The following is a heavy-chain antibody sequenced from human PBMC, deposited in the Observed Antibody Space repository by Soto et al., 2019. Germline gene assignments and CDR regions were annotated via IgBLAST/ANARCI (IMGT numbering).Heavy chain of an antibody. V-gene: IGHV1-69*13. CDR3: AMGIAVAVDYYYGMDV. CDR2: IIPIFGSA. CDR1: GGTFSSYA. Sequence: SVKVSCKASGGTFSSYAISWVRQAPGQGLEWMGGIIPIFGSANYAQKFQGRVTITADESTSTAYMEPSSLRSEDTAVYYCAMGIAVAVDYYYGMDVWGQGTTVTVSS. D-gene: IGHD6-19*01. J-gene: IGHJ6*02.